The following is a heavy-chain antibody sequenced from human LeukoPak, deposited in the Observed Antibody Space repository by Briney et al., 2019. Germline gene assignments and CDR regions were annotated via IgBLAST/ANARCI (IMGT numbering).Heavy chain of an antibody. Sequence: GGSLRLSCAASGFTFSSYGMHWVRQAPGKGLGWVAVIWYDGSNKYYADSVKGRFTISRDNSKNTLYLQMNSLRAEDTAVYYCAREGYGDPSWFDPWGQGTLVTVSS. CDR2: IWYDGSNK. CDR3: AREGYGDPSWFDP. V-gene: IGHV3-33*01. D-gene: IGHD4-17*01. CDR1: GFTFSSYG. J-gene: IGHJ5*02.